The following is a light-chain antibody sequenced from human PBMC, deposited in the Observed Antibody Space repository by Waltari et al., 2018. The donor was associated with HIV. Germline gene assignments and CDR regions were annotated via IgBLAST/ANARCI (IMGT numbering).Light chain of an antibody. CDR2: RNS. Sequence: QSVLTQPPSASATPGQRITISCSGGNSNIESNSVFWYQQLPGTAPKVFIYRNSQRAAWVPDRFSGSKSGTSASLIISGLRSGDEADYYCASWDDSLNAFVFGTGTKVTVL. V-gene: IGLV1-47*01. CDR3: ASWDDSLNAFV. CDR1: NSNIESNS. J-gene: IGLJ1*01.